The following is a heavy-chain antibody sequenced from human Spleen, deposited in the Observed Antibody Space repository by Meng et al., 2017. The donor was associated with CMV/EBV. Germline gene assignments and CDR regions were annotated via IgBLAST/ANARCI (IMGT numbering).Heavy chain of an antibody. CDR3: ASGGLDY. V-gene: IGHV1-18*01. J-gene: IGHJ4*02. D-gene: IGHD3-16*01. CDR2: INAYNGNT. CDR1: GYTFINDG. Sequence: QIQLSQSGAEVKKRGSSVKVSRKASGYTFINDGISWVRQAPGQGLEWIGWINAYNGNTDYAQKLQGRVTMTTDTSTSTAYMELRSLRSDDTAVYYCASGGLDYWGQGTLVTVSS.